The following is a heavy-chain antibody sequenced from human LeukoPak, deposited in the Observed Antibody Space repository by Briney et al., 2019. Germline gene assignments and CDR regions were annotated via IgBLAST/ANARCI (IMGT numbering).Heavy chain of an antibody. D-gene: IGHD3-9*01. J-gene: IGHJ4*02. Sequence: GGSLRLSCAASGFTVSSNYMSWVRQAPGKGLEWVSVIYSGGSTYYADSVKGRFTISRDNSKNTLYLQMNSLRVEDTAVYYCARGHYDVLAASYKWTPDYWGQGTLVTVSS. V-gene: IGHV3-66*01. CDR3: ARGHYDVLAASYKWTPDY. CDR2: IYSGGST. CDR1: GFTVSSNY.